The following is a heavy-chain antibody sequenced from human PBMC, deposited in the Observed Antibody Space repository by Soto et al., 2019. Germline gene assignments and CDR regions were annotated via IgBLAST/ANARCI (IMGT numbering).Heavy chain of an antibody. J-gene: IGHJ4*02. D-gene: IGHD3-10*01. CDR3: ARIITMVRGVIIRQNFDY. V-gene: IGHV3-7*01. Sequence: QPGGSLRLSCAASGFTFSSYWMSWVRQAPGKGLEWVANIKQDGSEKYYVDSVKGRFTISRDNAKNSLYLQMNSLRAEDTAVYYCARIITMVRGVIIRQNFDYWGQGTLVTVSS. CDR2: IKQDGSEK. CDR1: GFTFSSYW.